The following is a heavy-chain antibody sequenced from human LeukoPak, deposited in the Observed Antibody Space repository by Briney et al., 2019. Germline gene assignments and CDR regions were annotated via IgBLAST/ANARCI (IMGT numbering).Heavy chain of an antibody. CDR1: GGSFSGYY. CDR3: ASLFWSGYYSIFGMDV. CDR2: INHSGST. J-gene: IGHJ6*02. Sequence: ETLSLTCAVYGGSFSGYYWSWIRQPPGKGLEWIGEINHSGSTNYNPSLKSRVTISVDTSKNQFSLKLSSVTAADTAVYYCASLFWSGYYSIFGMDVWGQGTTVTVSS. D-gene: IGHD3-3*01. V-gene: IGHV4-34*01.